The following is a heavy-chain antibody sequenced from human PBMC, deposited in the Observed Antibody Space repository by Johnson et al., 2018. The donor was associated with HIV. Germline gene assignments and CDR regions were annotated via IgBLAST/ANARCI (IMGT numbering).Heavy chain of an antibody. J-gene: IGHJ3*02. Sequence: VESGGGLVQPGRSLRLSCAASGFTFDDYAMHWVRQAPGKGLEWVSGISWNSGSIGYADSVKGRFTISRDNAKNSLYLQMNSLRAEDTAVYYCARDLVVGDHSTPLTHAFDIWGQGTMVTVSS. CDR2: ISWNSGSI. CDR3: ARDLVVGDHSTPLTHAFDI. V-gene: IGHV3-9*01. D-gene: IGHD1-26*01. CDR1: GFTFDDYA.